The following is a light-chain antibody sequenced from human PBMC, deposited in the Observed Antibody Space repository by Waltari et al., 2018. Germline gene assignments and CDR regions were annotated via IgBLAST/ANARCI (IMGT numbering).Light chain of an antibody. V-gene: IGKV1-39*01. CDR3: QQSYSLPVT. Sequence: DIQMTQSPSALSASVGDRVTITCRASQSISIYLNWYQQKPGKAPKFLIYAASSLQSVVPSRFSGSGSWTDFTLTINSLQPEDFATYYCQQSYSLPVTFGQGTKLEI. CDR2: AAS. J-gene: IGKJ2*01. CDR1: QSISIY.